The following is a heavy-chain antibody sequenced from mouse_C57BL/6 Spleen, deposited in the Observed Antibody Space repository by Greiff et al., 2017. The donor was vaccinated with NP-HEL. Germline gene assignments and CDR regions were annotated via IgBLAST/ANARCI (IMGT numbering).Heavy chain of an antibody. D-gene: IGHD2-5*01. J-gene: IGHJ1*03. CDR1: GYAFSSYW. V-gene: IGHV1-80*01. Sequence: VQLQQSGAELVKPGASVKISCKASGYAFSSYWMNWVKQRPGKGLEWIGQIYPGDGDTNYNGKFKGKATLTADKSSSTAYMQLSSLTSEDSAVYFCARSSNYPWYFDVWGTRTTVTVSS. CDR2: IYPGDGDT. CDR3: ARSSNYPWYFDV.